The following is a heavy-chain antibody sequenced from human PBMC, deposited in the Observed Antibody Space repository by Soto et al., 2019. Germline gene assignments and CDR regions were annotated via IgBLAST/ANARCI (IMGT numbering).Heavy chain of an antibody. CDR1: GYTFTSYY. V-gene: IGHV1-46*01. J-gene: IGHJ5*02. CDR3: AKGGGYVGWFAP. CDR2: INPSGGST. D-gene: IGHD5-12*01. Sequence: QVQLVQSGAEVKKPGASVKVSCKASGYTFTSYYMHWVRQAPGQGLEWMGIINPSGGSTSYAQKFQGRVTMTRDTSTSTVYMELSSLRSEATAVYSCAKGGGYVGWFAPWGQGTRVTVSS.